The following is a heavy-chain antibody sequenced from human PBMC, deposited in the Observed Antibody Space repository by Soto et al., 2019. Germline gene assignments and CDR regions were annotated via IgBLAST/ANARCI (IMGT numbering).Heavy chain of an antibody. J-gene: IGHJ4*02. D-gene: IGHD4-17*01. Sequence: EVPLVESGGGLVQPGGSLKLSCAVSGFTFSGSAMHWVRQASGQGLEWVGRIRSKSNSYATAYAASVKGRFTISRDDSKNTAYLQMNSLKTEDTAVYYCTRGYGDYVRDYWGQGTLVTVSS. CDR1: GFTFSGSA. V-gene: IGHV3-73*01. CDR2: IRSKSNSYAT. CDR3: TRGYGDYVRDY.